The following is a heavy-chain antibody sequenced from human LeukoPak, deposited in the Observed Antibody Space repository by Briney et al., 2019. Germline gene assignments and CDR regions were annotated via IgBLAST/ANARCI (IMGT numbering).Heavy chain of an antibody. J-gene: IGHJ6*02. Sequence: ASVKVSCKASGGTFSSYAISWVRQAPGQGLEWMGGIIPIFGTANYAQKFQGRVTITADESTSTAYMELSSLRSEDKAVYYCARSSIAALSNYYYGMDVWGQGTTVTVSS. CDR3: ARSSIAALSNYYYGMDV. D-gene: IGHD6-6*01. CDR1: GGTFSSYA. CDR2: IIPIFGTA. V-gene: IGHV1-69*13.